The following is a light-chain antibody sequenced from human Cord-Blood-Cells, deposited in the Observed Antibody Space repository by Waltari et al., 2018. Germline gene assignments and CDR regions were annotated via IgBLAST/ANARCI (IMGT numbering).Light chain of an antibody. CDR3: CSYAGSSWE. CDR2: DVS. Sequence: QSALTQPRSVSGSPGQSVTISCTGTSSDVGGYNYASWYQQHRGKAPKLMIYDVSKRPSGVPDRFSGSKSGNTASPTISGLQAEDEADYYCCSYAGSSWEFGGGTKLTVL. J-gene: IGLJ3*02. CDR1: SSDVGGYNY. V-gene: IGLV2-11*01.